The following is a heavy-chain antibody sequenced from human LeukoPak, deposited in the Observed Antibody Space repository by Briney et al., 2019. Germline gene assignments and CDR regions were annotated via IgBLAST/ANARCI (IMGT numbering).Heavy chain of an antibody. CDR3: ATGGYSGYDWDH. CDR1: GFTFSSYE. Sequence: GGSLRLSCAASGFTFSSYEMNWVRQAPGKGLEWVSSISSSGSTKYYADSLKGRFTISRDNSKNTLYLQMNSLRAEDTAVYYCATGGYSGYDWDHWGQGTLVTVSS. D-gene: IGHD5-12*01. CDR2: ISSSGSTK. V-gene: IGHV3-48*03. J-gene: IGHJ4*02.